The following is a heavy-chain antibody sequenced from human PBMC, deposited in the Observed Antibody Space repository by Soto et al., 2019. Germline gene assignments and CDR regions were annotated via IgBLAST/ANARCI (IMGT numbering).Heavy chain of an antibody. CDR2: IVPIYGTR. CDR1: GCTFSRYA. CDR3: ARDRDYYRSPSHDYHGRGV. J-gene: IGHJ6*02. Sequence: GASVKVSCQACGCTFSRYAFSWVRQAPGQGLEWMGGIVPIYGTRGFAQKFQGRLTITADEPTRTAYMELSSLRSEDTAVYYCARDRDYYRSPSHDYHGRGVWGQGTTVTVXS. V-gene: IGHV1-69*13. D-gene: IGHD3-10*01.